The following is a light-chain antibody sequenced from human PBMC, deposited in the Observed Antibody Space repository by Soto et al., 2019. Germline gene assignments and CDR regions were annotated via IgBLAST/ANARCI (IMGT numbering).Light chain of an antibody. CDR3: SSYAGSNNLL. CDR2: EVS. J-gene: IGLJ2*01. CDR1: SSDVGGYNY. V-gene: IGLV2-8*01. Sequence: QFALTQPPSASGSPGQSVTISCTGTSSDVGGYNYVSWYQHHPGQAPKLMIYEVSKRPSGVPDRFSGSKSGNTASLTVSGLQAEDEADYYCSSYAGSNNLLFGGGTKLTVL.